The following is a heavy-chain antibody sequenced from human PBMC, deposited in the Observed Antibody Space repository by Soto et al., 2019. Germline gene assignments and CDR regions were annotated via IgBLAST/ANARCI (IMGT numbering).Heavy chain of an antibody. V-gene: IGHV4-59*01. J-gene: IGHJ5*02. CDR2: IYYSGST. CDR3: ARGDYGSGGRFDP. Sequence: QVQLQESGPGLVKPSETLSLTCTVSGGSISSYYWSWIRQPPGKGLEWIGYIYYSGSTNYNPSLKSRATISVDTSKNQFSLKLSSVTAADTAVYYCARGDYGSGGRFDPWGQGTLVTVSS. CDR1: GGSISSYY. D-gene: IGHD3-10*01.